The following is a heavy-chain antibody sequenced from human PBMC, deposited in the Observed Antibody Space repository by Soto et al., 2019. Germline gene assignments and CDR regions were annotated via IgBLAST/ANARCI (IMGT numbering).Heavy chain of an antibody. J-gene: IGHJ1*01. V-gene: IGHV3-23*01. Sequence: GGSLRLSCAASGFTFSSYAMSWVRQAPGKGLEWVSAISGSGGSTYYADSVRGRFTISRDNSKNTLYLQMNSLRAEDTAVYYYAKEQPEMTTVPIEYFQHWGQGPLVTV. CDR2: ISGSGGST. D-gene: IGHD4-17*01. CDR3: AKEQPEMTTVPIEYFQH. CDR1: GFTFSSYA.